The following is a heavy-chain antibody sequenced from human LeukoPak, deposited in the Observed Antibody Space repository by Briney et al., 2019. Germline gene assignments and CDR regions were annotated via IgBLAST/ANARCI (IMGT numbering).Heavy chain of an antibody. CDR2: IRNDGNEI. CDR3: AKDSRTGTTVDY. V-gene: IGHV3-30*02. J-gene: IGHJ4*02. CDR1: GFTFSNYA. Sequence: GGSLRLSCAASGFTFSNYAMHWVRQAPGKGLEWVAFIRNDGNEIYYADSVKGRFTISRDNSRDTLYFQMNSLIYEDTAVYYCAKDSRTGTTVDYWGQGTLVTVSS. D-gene: IGHD1-7*01.